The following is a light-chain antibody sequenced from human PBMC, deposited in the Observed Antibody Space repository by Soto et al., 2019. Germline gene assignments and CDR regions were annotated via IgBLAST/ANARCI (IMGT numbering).Light chain of an antibody. J-gene: IGLJ1*01. Sequence: QSVLTQPASVSGSPGQSLTIRCTGTSGDVGSYNLVSWYQQHPGKAPKLLIYEVTERPSGVSNRFSGSKPGNTESLTISGLQPDDEADYYCCSYAGNSEVFGTGTKVTVL. CDR3: CSYAGNSEV. V-gene: IGLV2-23*02. CDR1: SGDVGSYNL. CDR2: EVT.